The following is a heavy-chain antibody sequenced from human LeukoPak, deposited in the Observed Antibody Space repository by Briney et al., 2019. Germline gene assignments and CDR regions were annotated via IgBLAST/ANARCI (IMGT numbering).Heavy chain of an antibody. D-gene: IGHD3-10*01. V-gene: IGHV3-30-3*01. CDR3: ARHRGPTLSGAYFDY. Sequence: GGSPRLSCAASGFSFINYAMHWVRQAPGKGLAWVAVISVDGNNRYYADSVKGRFTFSRDNSKNTMYLQMDSLRTEDTAVYYCARHRGPTLSGAYFDYWGQGTLVTVSS. CDR2: ISVDGNNR. J-gene: IGHJ4*02. CDR1: GFSFINYA.